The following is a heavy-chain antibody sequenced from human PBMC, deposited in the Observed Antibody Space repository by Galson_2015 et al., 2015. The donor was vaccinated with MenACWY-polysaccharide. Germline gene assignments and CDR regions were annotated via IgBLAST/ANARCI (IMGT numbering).Heavy chain of an antibody. V-gene: IGHV1-8*01. D-gene: IGHD5-18*01. J-gene: IGHJ4*02. Sequence: SVKVSCKASGYTFTSYDINWVRQAPGQGLDWMGWMSPNTAKTGNPQKFQGRVTMTRNTSIRTAYMELSSLSSEDTAVYYCARGCRDTEVVATAAVFLDYWGQGILVTVSS. CDR2: MSPNTAKT. CDR1: GYTFTSYD. CDR3: ARGCRDTEVVATAAVFLDY.